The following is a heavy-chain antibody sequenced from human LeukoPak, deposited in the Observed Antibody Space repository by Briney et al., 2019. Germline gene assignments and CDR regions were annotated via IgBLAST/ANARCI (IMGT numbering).Heavy chain of an antibody. D-gene: IGHD6-19*01. CDR1: GFTFSDYY. CDR2: ISSSGSTI. CDR3: ARVSAVQYSSGWYVPAGPLVGPFDI. J-gene: IGHJ3*02. V-gene: IGHV3-11*01. Sequence: GGSLRLSRAASGFTFSDYYMSWIRQAPGKGLEWVSYISSSGSTIYYADSVKGRFTISRDNAKNSLYLQMNSLRAEDTAVYYCARVSAVQYSSGWYVPAGPLVGPFDIWGQGTMVTVSS.